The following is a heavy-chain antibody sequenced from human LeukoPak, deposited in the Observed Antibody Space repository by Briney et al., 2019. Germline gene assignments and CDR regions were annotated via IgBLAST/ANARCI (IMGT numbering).Heavy chain of an antibody. CDR2: ISTYNGDT. CDR3: AREGLGELTLDY. Sequence: GASVTVSCTASGYTFTSYGISWVRQAPGQGLEWMGWISTYNGDTNYAQKLQGRVTMTTDTSTSTAYMELRSLRSDDTAVYYCAREGLGELTLDYWGQGTLVTVSS. CDR1: GYTFTSYG. J-gene: IGHJ4*02. D-gene: IGHD3-16*01. V-gene: IGHV1-18*01.